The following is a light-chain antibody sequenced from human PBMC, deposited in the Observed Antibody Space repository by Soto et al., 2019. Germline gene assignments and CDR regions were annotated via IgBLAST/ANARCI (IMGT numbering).Light chain of an antibody. Sequence: DIQMTQSPSTLSASVGDRVTITCRASQSISTWLVWYQQKPGKAPKVLIYDASSLQSGVPSRFSGHGSGTEFTLTISSLQPDDSAIYYCQQYKPYTTLGQGTKLEIK. CDR1: QSISTW. J-gene: IGKJ2*01. CDR3: QQYKPYTT. CDR2: DAS. V-gene: IGKV1-5*01.